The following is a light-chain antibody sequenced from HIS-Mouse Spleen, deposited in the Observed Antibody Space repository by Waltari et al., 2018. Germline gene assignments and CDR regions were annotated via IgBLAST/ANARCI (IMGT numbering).Light chain of an antibody. Sequence: QSALTQPPSASGSPGQSVPISCPGTSSDVGGYKYVSWYQQHPGKAPKLMIYEVSKRPSGVPDRFSGSKSGNTASLTVSGLQAEDEADYYCSSYAGSNLVFGGGTKLTVL. CDR3: SSYAGSNLV. J-gene: IGLJ2*01. V-gene: IGLV2-8*01. CDR1: SSDVGGYKY. CDR2: EVS.